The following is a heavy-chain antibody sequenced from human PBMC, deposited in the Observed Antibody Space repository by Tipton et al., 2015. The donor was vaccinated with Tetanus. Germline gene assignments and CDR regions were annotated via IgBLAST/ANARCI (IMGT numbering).Heavy chain of an antibody. Sequence: TLSLTFTVSGGSIRGGTFYWGWIRQPPGKGLEWIGSIYESGDTYYIPSLKSRVTISVDTSKNQFSLNLNSVTAADTAVYYCARDQARGARGWNYLDCWGQGTLVTVSS. V-gene: IGHV4-39*07. CDR2: IYESGDT. CDR3: ARDQARGARGWNYLDC. J-gene: IGHJ4*02. D-gene: IGHD6-6*01. CDR1: GGSIRGGTFY.